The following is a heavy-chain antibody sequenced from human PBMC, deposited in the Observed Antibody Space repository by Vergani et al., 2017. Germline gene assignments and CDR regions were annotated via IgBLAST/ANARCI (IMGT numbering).Heavy chain of an antibody. V-gene: IGHV3-48*01. CDR1: GFTFSSYS. CDR2: ISSSSSTI. D-gene: IGHD2-2*01. CDR3: ARLTSSPSSY. J-gene: IGHJ4*02. Sequence: EVQLVESGGGLVKPGGSLRLSCAASGFTFSSYSMNWVRQAPGKGLEWVSYISSSSSTIYYADSVKGRFTISRDNATNSLYLQMNSLRAEDTAVYYCARLTSSPSSYWGQGTLVTVSS.